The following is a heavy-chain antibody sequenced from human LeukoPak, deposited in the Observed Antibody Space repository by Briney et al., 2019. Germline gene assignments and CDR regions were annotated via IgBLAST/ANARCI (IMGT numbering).Heavy chain of an antibody. Sequence: GGSLRLSCSASGFTFSSCAMHWVRQAPGKGLEYVSAISSNGGSTCYADSVKGRFTISRDNSKNTQYLQMSSLRAEDTAVYYCVKDQCSSTSCYGRRFDSWGQGTLVTVSS. CDR1: GFTFSSCA. D-gene: IGHD2-2*01. CDR2: ISSNGGST. J-gene: IGHJ4*02. CDR3: VKDQCSSTSCYGRRFDS. V-gene: IGHV3-64D*06.